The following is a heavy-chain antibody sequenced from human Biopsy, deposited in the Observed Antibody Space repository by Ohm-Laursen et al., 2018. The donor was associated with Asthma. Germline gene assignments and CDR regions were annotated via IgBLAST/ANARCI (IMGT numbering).Heavy chain of an antibody. CDR1: GFAVSRDY. CDR3: ARISRLGYNSLDYGMDV. D-gene: IGHD5-24*01. J-gene: IGHJ6*02. CDR2: IYSGGTS. Sequence: GQTLSLTCAASGFAVSRDYMFWVRQAPGKGLEWVSVIYSGGTSHTADSVRGRFTISRDHSKLYLQMNNLRAEDTAVYHCARISRLGYNSLDYGMDVWGQGTTVTVSS. V-gene: IGHV3-53*01.